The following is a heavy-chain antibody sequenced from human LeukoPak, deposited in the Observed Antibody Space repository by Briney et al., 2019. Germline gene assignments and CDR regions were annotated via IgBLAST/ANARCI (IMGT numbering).Heavy chain of an antibody. J-gene: IGHJ4*02. CDR2: INQDGSEK. CDR3: ATYRQVLLPFES. V-gene: IGHV3-7*01. Sequence: PGGSLRLSCVASGFTFSSYWMSWVRQAPGKGLEWVANINQDGSEKYDVDSAKGRFTISRDNAKNSLYLQMNSLRVEDTAMYYCATYRQVLLPFESWGQGTLVTVSS. CDR1: GFTFSSYW. D-gene: IGHD2-8*02.